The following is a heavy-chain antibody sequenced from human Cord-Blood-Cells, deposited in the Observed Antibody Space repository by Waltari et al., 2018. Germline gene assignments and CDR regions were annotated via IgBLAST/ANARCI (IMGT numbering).Heavy chain of an antibody. CDR3: AHIAGPCGSCYPDY. CDR2: IYWDDDK. D-gene: IGHD2-15*01. V-gene: IGHV2-5*02. CDR1: GFSLSTSGVG. Sequence: QITLKESGPTLVNPTQTLTLTCPLSGFSLSTSGVGVGCIRQPPGKALEWLALIYWDDDKRYSPSLKSRLTITKDTSKNQVVLTMTNMDPVDTATYYCAHIAGPCGSCYPDYWGQGTLVTVSS. J-gene: IGHJ4*02.